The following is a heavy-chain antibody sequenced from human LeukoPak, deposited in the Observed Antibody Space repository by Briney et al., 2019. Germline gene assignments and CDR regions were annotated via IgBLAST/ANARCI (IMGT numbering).Heavy chain of an antibody. CDR3: ARDARGYSYGLDY. Sequence: GGSLRLSCAASGFTFSDYYMSWIRQAPWKGLEWVSYISSSGGTIYYADSVKGRFTISRDNAKNSLYLQMNSLRAEDTAVYYCARDARGYSYGLDYWGQGTLVTVSS. V-gene: IGHV3-11*01. CDR2: ISSSGGTI. D-gene: IGHD5-18*01. CDR1: GFTFSDYY. J-gene: IGHJ4*02.